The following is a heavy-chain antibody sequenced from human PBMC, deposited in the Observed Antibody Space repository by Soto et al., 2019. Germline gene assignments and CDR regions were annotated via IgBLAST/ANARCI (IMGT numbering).Heavy chain of an antibody. D-gene: IGHD3-3*01. CDR3: ARDWVEMSTILSPLDY. V-gene: IGHV1-18*01. CDR2: ISTYNGNT. CDR1: GYTFTSYG. J-gene: IGHJ4*02. Sequence: QVQLVQSGTEVRKPGASVKASCKASGYTFTSYGISWVRQAPGQGLEWMGWISTYNGNTKYAQKLQGRVTMTTDTSTSTAYMELRSLRSDDTAVYYCARDWVEMSTILSPLDYWGQGTLVTVSS.